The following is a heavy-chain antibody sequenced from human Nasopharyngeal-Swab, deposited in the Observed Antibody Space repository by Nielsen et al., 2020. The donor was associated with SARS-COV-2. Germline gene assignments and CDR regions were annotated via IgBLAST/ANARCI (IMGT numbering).Heavy chain of an antibody. V-gene: IGHV4-39*02. CDR2: LFYGGST. D-gene: IGHD5-18*01. J-gene: IGHJ4*02. Sequence: SETLSLTFAVSGDSMTTHNYYWVWIRQPPGQPPEWIGTLFYGGSTYYSRSLKSRATMSLDTSTSLFSLRLASVTAADTAVYYCARGSGGYRYGLLDNWGQGSLVTVSS. CDR1: GDSMTTHNYY. CDR3: ARGSGGYRYGLLDN.